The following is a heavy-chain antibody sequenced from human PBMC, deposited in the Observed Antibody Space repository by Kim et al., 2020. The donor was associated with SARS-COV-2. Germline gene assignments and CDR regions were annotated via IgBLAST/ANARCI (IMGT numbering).Heavy chain of an antibody. CDR3: AKDLFGGGMDV. J-gene: IGHJ6*02. CDR1: GFTFSSYG. D-gene: IGHD3-10*01. V-gene: IGHV3-30*18. Sequence: GGSLRLSCAASGFTFSSYGMHWVRQAPGKGLEWVAVISYDGSNKYYADSVKGRFTISRDNSKNTLYLQMNSLRAEDTAVYYCAKDLFGGGMDVWGQGTTV. CDR2: ISYDGSNK.